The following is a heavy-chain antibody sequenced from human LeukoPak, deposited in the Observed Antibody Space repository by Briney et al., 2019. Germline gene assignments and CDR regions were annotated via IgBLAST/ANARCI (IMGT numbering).Heavy chain of an antibody. J-gene: IGHJ4*01. Sequence: ASVKVSCKASGYTFTGYYMHWVRQAPGQGLEWMGWINPNSGGTNYAQKFQGRVTITADKSTSTAYMELSSLRSEDTAVYYCARLGDNWNYSDYWGQGTLVTVSS. D-gene: IGHD1-20*01. CDR3: ARLGDNWNYSDY. CDR2: INPNSGGT. CDR1: GYTFTGYY. V-gene: IGHV1-2*02.